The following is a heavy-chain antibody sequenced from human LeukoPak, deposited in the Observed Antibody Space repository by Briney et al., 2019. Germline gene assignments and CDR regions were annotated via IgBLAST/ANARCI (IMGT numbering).Heavy chain of an antibody. D-gene: IGHD2-2*01. CDR2: ISTSSRYI. Sequence: GGSLRLSCAASGFTLSYFDMNWVRQAPGKGLEWVSSISTSSRYIYYKDPVRGRFTISRDDAKNSLHLEMNSLRAEDTAVYYCARADCSSSTCYLRRSWFDPWGQGTLVTVSS. CDR3: ARADCSSSTCYLRRSWFDP. V-gene: IGHV3-21*01. CDR1: GFTLSYFD. J-gene: IGHJ5*02.